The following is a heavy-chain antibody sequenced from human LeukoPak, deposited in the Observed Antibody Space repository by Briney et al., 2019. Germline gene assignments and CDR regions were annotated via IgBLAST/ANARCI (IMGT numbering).Heavy chain of an antibody. CDR2: IYYSGST. D-gene: IGHD6-19*01. Sequence: PSETLSLTCTVSGGSISSYYWGWIRQPPGKGLEWIGYIYYSGSTNYNPSLKSRVTISVDTSKNQFSLKLSSVTAADTAVYYCARKSGYSSGWYPFDYWGQGTLVTVSS. V-gene: IGHV4-59*01. CDR1: GGSISSYY. CDR3: ARKSGYSSGWYPFDY. J-gene: IGHJ4*02.